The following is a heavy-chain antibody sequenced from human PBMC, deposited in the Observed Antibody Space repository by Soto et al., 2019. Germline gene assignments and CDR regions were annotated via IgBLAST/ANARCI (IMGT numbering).Heavy chain of an antibody. V-gene: IGHV1-58*01. J-gene: IGHJ6*02. CDR1: GFTFTSSA. Sequence: SVKVSCKASGFTFTSSAVQWVRQARGQRLEWIGWIVVGSGNTNYAQKFQERVTITRDMSTSTAYMELSSLRSEDTAVYYCAAPLPHWTKSEDYYYYGMDVWGQGTTVTVSS. CDR3: AAPLPHWTKSEDYYYYGMDV. CDR2: IVVGSGNT. D-gene: IGHD2-8*01.